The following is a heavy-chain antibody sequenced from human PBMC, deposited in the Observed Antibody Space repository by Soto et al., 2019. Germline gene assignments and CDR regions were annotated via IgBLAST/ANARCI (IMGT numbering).Heavy chain of an antibody. CDR2: INPNSGGT. CDR1: GYTFTGYY. Sequence: GASVKVSCKASGYTFTGYYMHWVRQAPGQGLEWMGWINPNSGGTNYAQKFQGWVTMTRDTSISTAYMELSRLRSDDTAVYYCARLLPYDSSGYVGFDYWGQGTLVTVSS. J-gene: IGHJ4*02. CDR3: ARLLPYDSSGYVGFDY. D-gene: IGHD3-22*01. V-gene: IGHV1-2*04.